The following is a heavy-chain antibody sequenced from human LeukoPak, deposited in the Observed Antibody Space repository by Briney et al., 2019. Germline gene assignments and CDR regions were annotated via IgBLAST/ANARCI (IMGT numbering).Heavy chain of an antibody. CDR2: IYYSGST. CDR3: ARGVALFDY. J-gene: IGHJ4*02. V-gene: IGHV4-59*01. D-gene: IGHD3-3*01. Sequence: SETLSLTCTVSGGSISSYYWSWIRQPPGKGLEWIGYIYYSGSTNYNPSLKSRVTISVDTSKNQFSLKLSSVTAADTAVYYCARGVALFDYWGQGTLVTVSS. CDR1: GGSISSYY.